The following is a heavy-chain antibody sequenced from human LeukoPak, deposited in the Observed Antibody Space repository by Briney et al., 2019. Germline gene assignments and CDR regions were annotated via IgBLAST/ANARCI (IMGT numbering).Heavy chain of an antibody. CDR2: IYYSGST. V-gene: IGHV4-39*01. J-gene: IGHJ4*02. Sequence: PSETLSLTCTVSAGSISSSSYYWGWIRQPPGKGLEWIGSIYYSGSTYYNPSLKSRVTISVDTSKNQFSLRLSSVTASHTAVYYCARQYGSGSYYPPFDYWGQGTLVTVSS. D-gene: IGHD3-10*01. CDR3: ARQYGSGSYYPPFDY. CDR1: AGSISSSSYY.